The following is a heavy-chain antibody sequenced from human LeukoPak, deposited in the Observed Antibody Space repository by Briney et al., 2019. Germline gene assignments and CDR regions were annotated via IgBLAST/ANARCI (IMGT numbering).Heavy chain of an antibody. Sequence: SVKVSCKASGGTFSSYAISWVRQAPGQGLEWMGGIIPIFGTANYAQKFQGRVSITADGSTSTAFMELSSLRSEDTAVYYCAREWGLESSGYYYAYWGQGTLVTVSS. CDR3: AREWGLESSGYYYAY. J-gene: IGHJ4*02. CDR2: IIPIFGTA. D-gene: IGHD3-22*01. V-gene: IGHV1-69*13. CDR1: GGTFSSYA.